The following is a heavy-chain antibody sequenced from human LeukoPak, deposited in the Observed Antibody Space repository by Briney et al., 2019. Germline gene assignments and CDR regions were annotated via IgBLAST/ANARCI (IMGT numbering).Heavy chain of an antibody. CDR1: GGSISSYY. Sequence: SETLSLTCTVSGGSISSYYWSWIRQPPGKGLEWIGYIYYSGSTNYNPSLKSRVTISVDTSKNQFSLKLSSVTAADTAEYYCASTTVTTGGVDYWGQGTLVTVSS. CDR3: ASTTVTTGGVDY. V-gene: IGHV4-59*01. J-gene: IGHJ4*02. D-gene: IGHD4-17*01. CDR2: IYYSGST.